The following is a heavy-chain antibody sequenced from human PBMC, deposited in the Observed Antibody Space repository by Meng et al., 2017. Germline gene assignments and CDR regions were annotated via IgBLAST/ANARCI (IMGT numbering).Heavy chain of an antibody. Sequence: SVKVSCKASGGTFSSYAISWVRQAPGQGLEWMGGIIPIFGTANYAQKFQGRVTITADESTSTAYMELSSLRSEDTAVYYCARPRFSGYPQIYYYYGMDVWGQGTTVTVSS. D-gene: IGHD3-22*01. CDR1: GGTFSSYA. CDR2: IIPIFGTA. V-gene: IGHV1-69*13. CDR3: ARPRFSGYPQIYYYYGMDV. J-gene: IGHJ6*02.